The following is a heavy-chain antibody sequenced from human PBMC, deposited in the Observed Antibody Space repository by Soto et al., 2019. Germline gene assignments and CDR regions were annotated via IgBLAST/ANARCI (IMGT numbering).Heavy chain of an antibody. CDR2: INHSGST. CDR1: GGSFSGYY. Sequence: SETLSITCAVYGGSFSGYYWSWIRQPLGKGLEWIGEINHSGSTNYNPSLKSRVTISVDTSKNQFSLKLSSVTAADTAVYYCARTSENIVGATTADYWGQGTLVTVS. D-gene: IGHD1-26*01. CDR3: ARTSENIVGATTADY. V-gene: IGHV4-34*01. J-gene: IGHJ4*02.